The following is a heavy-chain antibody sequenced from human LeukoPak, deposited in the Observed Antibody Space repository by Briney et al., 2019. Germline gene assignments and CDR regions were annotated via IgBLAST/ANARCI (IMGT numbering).Heavy chain of an antibody. V-gene: IGHV3-43*01. J-gene: IGHJ4*02. CDR1: GFTFDDYT. CDR2: ISWNGVTT. CDR3: AQERGTSGYFDY. D-gene: IGHD3-10*01. Sequence: PGGSLRLSCAASGFTFDDYTMHWVRQAPGKVLEWVSLISWNGVTTYYADAVKGRFTISRDDSKNSLYLQMNSLRSEDTALYYCAQERGTSGYFDYWGQGTLVTVSS.